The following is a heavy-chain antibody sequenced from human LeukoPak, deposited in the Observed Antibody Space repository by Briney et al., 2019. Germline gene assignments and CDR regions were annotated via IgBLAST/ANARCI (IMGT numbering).Heavy chain of an antibody. Sequence: LETLSFTCIVSGYSISSGYYWGWIRQPPGKGLEWIGSIYYSGSTYYNPSLKSRVTISVDTSKNQFSLKLSSVTAADTAVYYCATLPRDRGYSYGYFDYWGQGTLVTVSS. CDR3: ATLPRDRGYSYGYFDY. D-gene: IGHD5-18*01. CDR1: GYSISSGYY. J-gene: IGHJ4*02. V-gene: IGHV4-38-2*02. CDR2: IYYSGST.